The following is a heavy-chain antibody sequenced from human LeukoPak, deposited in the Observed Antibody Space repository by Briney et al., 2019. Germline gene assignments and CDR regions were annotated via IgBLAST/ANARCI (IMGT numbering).Heavy chain of an antibody. J-gene: IGHJ4*02. CDR3: ARDTMTPPLY. V-gene: IGHV3-48*03. CDR2: ISSSGSTI. CDR1: GFTFSSYE. D-gene: IGHD2-15*01. Sequence: GGSLRLSCAASGFTFSSYEMNWVRHAPGKGLEWVSYISSSGSTIYYADSVKGRFTVSRDNAKNSLYLQMNSLRGEDTAVYYCARDTMTPPLYWGQGTLVTVSS.